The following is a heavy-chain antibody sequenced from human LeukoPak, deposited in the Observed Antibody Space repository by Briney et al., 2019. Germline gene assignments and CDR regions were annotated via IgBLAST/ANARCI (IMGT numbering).Heavy chain of an antibody. CDR1: GGSISSYY. D-gene: IGHD3-16*02. V-gene: IGHV4-59*01. CDR2: IYYSGST. CDR3: ARASESYDYVWGSYRPYYFDY. Sequence: PSETLSLTCTVSGGSISSYYWSWIRQPPGKGLEWVGYIYYSGSTNYNPSLKSRVTISVDTSKNQFSPKLSSVTAADTAVYYCARASESYDYVWGSYRPYYFDYWGQGTLVTVSS. J-gene: IGHJ4*02.